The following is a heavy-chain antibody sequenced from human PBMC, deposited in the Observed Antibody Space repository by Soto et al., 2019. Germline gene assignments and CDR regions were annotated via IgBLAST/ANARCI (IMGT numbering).Heavy chain of an antibody. V-gene: IGHV1-18*01. CDR2: ISAYNGNT. J-gene: IGHJ6*02. Sequence: ASVKVSCKASGYTFTSYGISWVRQAPGQGLEWMGWISAYNGNTNYAQKLQGRVTMTTDTSTSTAYMELRSLRSDDTAVYYCARDKGVGATYTSYTDMAVWGQETTFTISS. CDR3: ARDKGVGATYTSYTDMAV. D-gene: IGHD1-26*01. CDR1: GYTFTSYG.